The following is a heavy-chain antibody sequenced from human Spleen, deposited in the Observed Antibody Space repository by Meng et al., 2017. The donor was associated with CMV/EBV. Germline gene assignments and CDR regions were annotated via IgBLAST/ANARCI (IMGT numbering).Heavy chain of an antibody. V-gene: IGHV1-8*01. CDR1: GYTFTSYD. CDR2: MNPNSGNA. D-gene: IGHD4-17*01. CDR3: ARARSYGDFDY. Sequence: ASVKVSCKASGYTFTSYDINWVRQATGQGLEWMGWMNPNSGNAGFAPKFQGRVTLTRDTSISTAYMELSTLRSEDTAIYYCARARSYGDFDYWGQGTLVTVSS. J-gene: IGHJ4*02.